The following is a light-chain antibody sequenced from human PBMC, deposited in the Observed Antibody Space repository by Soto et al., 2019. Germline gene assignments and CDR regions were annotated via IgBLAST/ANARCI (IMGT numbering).Light chain of an antibody. Sequence: QSALTQPASVSGSPGQSITISCTGTSSDVGDYNYVSWYQQHPGKAPKLILYDVINRPSGVSDRFSGSKSGYTASLTISGLLTEDEADYYCISYTSSSTSYVIGTGTKVTVL. CDR2: DVI. CDR3: ISYTSSSTSYV. V-gene: IGLV2-14*01. CDR1: SSDVGDYNY. J-gene: IGLJ1*01.